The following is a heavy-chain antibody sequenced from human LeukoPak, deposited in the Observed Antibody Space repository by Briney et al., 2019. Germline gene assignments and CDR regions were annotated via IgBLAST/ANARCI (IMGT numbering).Heavy chain of an antibody. CDR2: ISSSTSTI. V-gene: IGHV3-48*01. CDR3: ARDRFGEFDP. J-gene: IGHJ5*02. CDR1: GFPFSTYS. D-gene: IGHD3-10*01. Sequence: PGGSLRLSCAASGFPFSTYSMNWVRQAPGKGLEWISYISSSTSTIYYADSVKGRFTISRDNAKNSLYLQMHRLRAEDTAVYYCARDRFGEFDPWGQGTLVTVSS.